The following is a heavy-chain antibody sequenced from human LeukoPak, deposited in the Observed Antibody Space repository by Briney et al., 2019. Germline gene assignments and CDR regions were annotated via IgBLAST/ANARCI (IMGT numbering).Heavy chain of an antibody. Sequence: GGSLRLSCAASGFTFSSYGMNWVRQAPGKGLEWVAFIRYDGSKKYSADSVKGRFTISRDNSKNTLYLQMNSLRAEDTAVYYCAKDRHAPGRYCSSTSCFPFDSWGQGTLVTVSS. CDR3: AKDRHAPGRYCSSTSCFPFDS. CDR2: IRYDGSKK. J-gene: IGHJ5*01. CDR1: GFTFSSYG. D-gene: IGHD2-2*01. V-gene: IGHV3-30*02.